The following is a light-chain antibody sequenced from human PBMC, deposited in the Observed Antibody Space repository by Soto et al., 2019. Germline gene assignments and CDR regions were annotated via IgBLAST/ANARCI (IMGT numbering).Light chain of an antibody. CDR3: GTWDRSLSRDV. Sequence: QSALTQPPSVSAAPGQDVTISCSGSSSNIGITSVSWYQQLPEAAPKLLIHENYKRPSGIPDRFSGSKSGTSATLDITGLQPGDEADYYCGTWDRSLSRDVFGSGTKVTVL. J-gene: IGLJ1*01. CDR1: SSNIGITS. CDR2: ENY. V-gene: IGLV1-51*02.